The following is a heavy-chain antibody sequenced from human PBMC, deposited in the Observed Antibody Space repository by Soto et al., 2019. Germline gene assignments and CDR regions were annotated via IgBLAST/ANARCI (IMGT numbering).Heavy chain of an antibody. CDR1: GGSISSSSYY. V-gene: IGHV4-39*01. CDR2: IYYSGGT. J-gene: IGHJ2*01. Sequence: QLQLQESGPGLVKPSETLSLTCTVSGGSISSSSYYWGWIRQPPGKGLEWIGSIYYSGGTYYNPSPKIPVTIPLNTSKIQFSLKLSFVTAADTAVYYCASHRHDHGDFGGTATSSWYFDLWGRGTLVTVSS. D-gene: IGHD4-17*01. CDR3: ASHRHDHGDFGGTATSSWYFDL.